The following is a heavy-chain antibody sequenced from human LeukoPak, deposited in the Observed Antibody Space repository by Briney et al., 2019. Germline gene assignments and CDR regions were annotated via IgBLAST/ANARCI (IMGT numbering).Heavy chain of an antibody. CDR2: ISYDGSNK. D-gene: IGHD2-2*01. CDR3: ARWGFCCSSTSYPPGVSFDY. J-gene: IGHJ4*02. CDR1: GFTFSSYA. Sequence: AGGSLRLSCAASGFTFSSYAMHWVRQAPGKGLEWVAVISYDGSNKYYADSVKGRFTISRDNSKNTLYLQMNSLRAEDTAVYYCARWGFCCSSTSYPPGVSFDYWGQGTLVTVSS. V-gene: IGHV3-30*04.